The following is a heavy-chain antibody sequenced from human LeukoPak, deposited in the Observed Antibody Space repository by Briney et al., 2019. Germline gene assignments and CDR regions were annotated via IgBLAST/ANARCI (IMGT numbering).Heavy chain of an antibody. D-gene: IGHD6-25*01. CDR1: GGSISSSSYY. Sequence: SETLSLTCTVSGGSISSSSYYWGWIRQPPGKGLEWIGSIYYSGSTYYNPSLKSRVTISVDTSKNQFSLKLSSVTAADTAVYYCARVNSRLAYFDYWGQGTLVTVSS. CDR3: ARVNSRLAYFDY. CDR2: IYYSGST. V-gene: IGHV4-39*07. J-gene: IGHJ4*02.